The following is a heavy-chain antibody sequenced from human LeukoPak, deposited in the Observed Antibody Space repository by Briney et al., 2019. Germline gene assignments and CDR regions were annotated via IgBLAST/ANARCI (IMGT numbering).Heavy chain of an antibody. Sequence: PGGSLRLSCAASGFTLSSPGMHWVRQAPGKGLEWVAVIWYDGNNKYYEDSVKGRFTISRDNSKNTLYPQMNSLRAEDTAVYYCARDRSTDAFDVWGRGTMVIVSS. V-gene: IGHV3-33*01. CDR2: IWYDGNNK. CDR3: ARDRSTDAFDV. J-gene: IGHJ3*01. D-gene: IGHD5/OR15-5a*01. CDR1: GFTLSSPG.